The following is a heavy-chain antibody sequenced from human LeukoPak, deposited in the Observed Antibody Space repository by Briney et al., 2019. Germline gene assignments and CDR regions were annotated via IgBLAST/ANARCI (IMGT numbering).Heavy chain of an antibody. V-gene: IGHV3-72*01. Sequence: HPGGSLRLSCAASGFTFSDHYMDWVRQAPGKGLEWVGRTRNKANSYTTEYAASVKGRFTISRDDSKNSLYLQMNSLKTEDTAVYYCTRGYYSSSFDYWGQGTLVTVSS. CDR1: GFTFSDHY. D-gene: IGHD3-22*01. CDR2: TRNKANSYTT. J-gene: IGHJ4*02. CDR3: TRGYYSSSFDY.